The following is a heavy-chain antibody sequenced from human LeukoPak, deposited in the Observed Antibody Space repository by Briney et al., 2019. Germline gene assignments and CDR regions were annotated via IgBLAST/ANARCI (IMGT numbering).Heavy chain of an antibody. CDR2: MYFNSGAT. J-gene: IGHJ3*01. CDR1: GFSFTGYY. V-gene: IGHV1-2*02. CDR3: AREGSSDQVWYAFDV. Sequence: ASVRVSCKPSGFSFTGYYVQWLRQAPGQGLEWVGWMYFNSGATRYAPKFQDRVTMTRDTSISTAYMELSSLRADDTAMYFCAREGSSDQVWYAFDVWGQETMVTVSS. D-gene: IGHD3-16*01.